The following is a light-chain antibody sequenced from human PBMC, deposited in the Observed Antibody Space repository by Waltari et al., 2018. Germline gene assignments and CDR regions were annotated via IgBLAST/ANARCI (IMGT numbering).Light chain of an antibody. CDR3: QQYGGSPRT. Sequence: EIVLTQSPGTLSVSPGQRATLSCRASQSITVNYLAWYQHKPGLAPRLLIYGASSRATGIPDRFSGSGSGTDFTLTISRLEPEDFAVYSCQQYGGSPRTFGQGTKLEFK. V-gene: IGKV3-20*01. J-gene: IGKJ2*01. CDR2: GAS. CDR1: QSITVNY.